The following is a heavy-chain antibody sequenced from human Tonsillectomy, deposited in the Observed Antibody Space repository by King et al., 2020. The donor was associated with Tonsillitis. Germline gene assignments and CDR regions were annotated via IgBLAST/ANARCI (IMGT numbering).Heavy chain of an antibody. D-gene: IGHD2-15*01. Sequence: VQLQESGPGLVKPSETLSLTCAVSGYSISSGYYWGWIRQPPGKGLEWIGSIYHSGSTYYNPSLKSRVTISVDTSKNQFSLKLSSVTAADTAVYYCARDSGGGILHPGQRRKFTFDYWGQGTLVTVSS. V-gene: IGHV4-38-2*02. CDR1: GYSISSGYY. CDR3: ARDSGGGILHPGQRRKFTFDY. CDR2: IYHSGST. J-gene: IGHJ4*02.